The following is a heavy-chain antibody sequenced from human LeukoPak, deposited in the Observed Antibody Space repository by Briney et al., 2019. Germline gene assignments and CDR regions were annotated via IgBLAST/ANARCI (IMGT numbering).Heavy chain of an antibody. J-gene: IGHJ4*02. CDR2: IDPDGSEK. CDR3: ARMYYFGDNNWRYFDN. V-gene: IGHV3-7*01. D-gene: IGHD3-10*01. Sequence: GGSLRLSCAPSGVTLNDYWMSWVRQAPGKGLEWVANIDPDGSEKQYGDSVKGRFTTSRDNANNSLYLQMNSLRGEDTAIYYCARMYYFGDNNWRYFDNWGQGTLVTVSS. CDR1: GVTLNDYW.